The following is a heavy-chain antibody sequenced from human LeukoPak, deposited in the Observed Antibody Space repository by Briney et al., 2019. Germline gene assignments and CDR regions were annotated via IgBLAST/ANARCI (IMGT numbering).Heavy chain of an antibody. Sequence: ASVKVSCKASGYTFTSYGISWVRQAPGQGLEWMGWISAYNGNTNYAQKLQGRVTMTTDTSTSTAHMELRSLRSDDTAVYYCARDKNSGYSSSSSIWGQGTMVTVSS. CDR3: ARDKNSGYSSSSSI. D-gene: IGHD6-13*01. J-gene: IGHJ3*02. V-gene: IGHV1-18*01. CDR1: GYTFTSYG. CDR2: ISAYNGNT.